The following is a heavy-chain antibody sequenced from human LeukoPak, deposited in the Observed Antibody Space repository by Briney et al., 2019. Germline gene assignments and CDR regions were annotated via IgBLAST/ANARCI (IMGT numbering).Heavy chain of an antibody. CDR3: ARGRWDFDY. D-gene: IGHD4-23*01. Sequence: GGSLRLSCAASGFTFSSYAMHWVRQAPGKGLEWVAVISYDGSNKYYADSVRGRFTISRDNSKNTLYLQMNSLRAEDTAVYYCARGRWDFDYWGQGTLVTVSS. V-gene: IGHV3-30-3*01. J-gene: IGHJ4*02. CDR1: GFTFSSYA. CDR2: ISYDGSNK.